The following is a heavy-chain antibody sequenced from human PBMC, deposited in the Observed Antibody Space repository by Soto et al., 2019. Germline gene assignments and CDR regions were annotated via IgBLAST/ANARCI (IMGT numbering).Heavy chain of an antibody. J-gene: IGHJ3*02. CDR1: GFTCSSYD. CDR3: AKATATGGGAFDI. CDR2: ILVGGST. Sequence: GGSLRLSCAASGFTCSSYDMSWVRQAPGKGLEWVSTILVGGSTHYPDPVKGRFTISRDNSKNTAFLQMNSLTAGDTAVYYCAKATATGGGAFDICGQGTVVTVSS. D-gene: IGHD2-8*02. V-gene: IGHV3-23*01.